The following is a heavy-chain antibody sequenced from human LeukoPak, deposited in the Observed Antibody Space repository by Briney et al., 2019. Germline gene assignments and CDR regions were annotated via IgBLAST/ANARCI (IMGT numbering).Heavy chain of an antibody. V-gene: IGHV3-48*01. J-gene: IGHJ4*02. CDR2: IGRGIT. Sequence: GGSLRLSCAASGFTFSSYSMNWVRQAPGKGLEWVSHIGRGITYADSVKGRFTISRDNAKNSLYLQMNSLRAEDSAIYYCALNWNCDYWGQGTLVTVSS. CDR1: GFTFSSYS. CDR3: ALNWNCDY. D-gene: IGHD3-3*01.